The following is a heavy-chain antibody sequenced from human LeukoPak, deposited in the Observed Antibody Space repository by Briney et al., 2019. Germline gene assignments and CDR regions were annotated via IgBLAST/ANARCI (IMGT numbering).Heavy chain of an antibody. CDR1: GFTVSSNY. CDR2: IYSGGST. CDR3: ASDVEMATVYESY. J-gene: IGHJ4*02. D-gene: IGHD5-24*01. V-gene: IGHV3-66*02. Sequence: GGSLRLSCAASGFTVSSNYMSWVRQAPGKGPEWVSVIYSGGSTYYADSVKGRFTISRDNSKNTLYLQMNSLRAEDTAVYYCASDVEMATVYESYWGQGTLVTVSS.